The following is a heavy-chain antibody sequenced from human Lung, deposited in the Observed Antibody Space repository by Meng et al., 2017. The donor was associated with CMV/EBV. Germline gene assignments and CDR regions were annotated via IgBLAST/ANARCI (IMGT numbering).Heavy chain of an antibody. V-gene: IGHV7-4-1*02. CDR1: GYTFSTYT. J-gene: IGHJ5*02. CDR3: ARGGNFDP. CDR2: ISTNTGTP. D-gene: IGHD2/OR15-2a*01. Sequence: QVLVGQSGSELKKPGASVKVSCKASGYTFSTYTINWVRQAHGRGLEWMGWISTNTGTPTYTQGFTGRFVFSLDTSVSTAYLQISSLKAEDTAVYYCARGGNFDPWGQGTLVTVSS.